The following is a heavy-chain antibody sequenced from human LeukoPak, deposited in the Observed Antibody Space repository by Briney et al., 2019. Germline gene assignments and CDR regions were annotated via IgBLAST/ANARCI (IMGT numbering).Heavy chain of an antibody. CDR1: GFSFTTYW. J-gene: IGHJ4*02. CDR3: AKLDKQWYFDY. D-gene: IGHD6-19*01. Sequence: GGSLRLSCAASGFSFTTYWMGWVRQAPGKGLEWVSLIYSGGSTYYADSVKGRFTISRDNSKNTLYLQMNSLRAEDTAVYYCAKLDKQWYFDYWGQGTLVTVSS. CDR2: IYSGGST. V-gene: IGHV3-66*01.